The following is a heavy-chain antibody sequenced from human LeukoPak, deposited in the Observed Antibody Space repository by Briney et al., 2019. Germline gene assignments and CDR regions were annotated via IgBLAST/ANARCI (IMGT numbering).Heavy chain of an antibody. CDR3: AKDGDGDYSWIDP. J-gene: IGHJ5*02. D-gene: IGHD4-17*01. CDR1: GGSFSGYY. V-gene: IGHV4-34*01. Sequence: SETLSLTCAVYGGSFSGYYWSWIRQPPGKGLEWIGEINHSGSTNYNPSLKSRVTISVDTSKNQFSLKLSSVTAADTAVYCCAKDGDGDYSWIDPWGQGTLVTVSS. CDR2: INHSGST.